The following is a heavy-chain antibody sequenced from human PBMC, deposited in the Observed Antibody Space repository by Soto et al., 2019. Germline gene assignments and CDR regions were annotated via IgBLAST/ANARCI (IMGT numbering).Heavy chain of an antibody. CDR3: AKDPNGDYVGAFDS. CDR1: GFTFSTYA. Sequence: EVQLLESGGGLVQPGGSLRLSCAASGFTFSTYAMTWVRLAQGRGLEYVSSITGSGAGTFYADSVKGRFTISRDNSKNTLYLQLNSLRVEDTATYFCAKDPNGDYVGAFDSWGQGSLVTVSS. V-gene: IGHV3-23*01. J-gene: IGHJ4*02. D-gene: IGHD4-17*01. CDR2: ITGSGAGT.